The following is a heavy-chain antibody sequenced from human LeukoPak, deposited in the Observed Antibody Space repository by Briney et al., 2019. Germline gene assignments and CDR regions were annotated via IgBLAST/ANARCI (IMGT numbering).Heavy chain of an antibody. J-gene: IGHJ6*03. Sequence: GRSLRLSCAASGFTFDDYAMHWVRQAPGKGLEWVSGISWNSGSIGYADSVKGRFTISRDNAKNSLYLQMNSLRAEDTALYHCARMSTSSYYYMDVWGKGTTVTVSS. V-gene: IGHV3-9*01. CDR3: ARMSTSSYYYMDV. D-gene: IGHD2-2*01. CDR1: GFTFDDYA. CDR2: ISWNSGSI.